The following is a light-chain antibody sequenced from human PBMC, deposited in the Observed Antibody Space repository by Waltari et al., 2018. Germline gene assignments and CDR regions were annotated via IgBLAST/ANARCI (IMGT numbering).Light chain of an antibody. Sequence: DIQMTQSPSSLSASVGDRVTMSCRASQGISNYLAWYQQTPGKVPKLLIYAASTLQSGVPSRFRGSGSGTDFTLTISSLQPEDVATYYCQKYDSVPFTFGPGTKVDI. CDR2: AAS. V-gene: IGKV1-27*01. CDR3: QKYDSVPFT. CDR1: QGISNY. J-gene: IGKJ3*01.